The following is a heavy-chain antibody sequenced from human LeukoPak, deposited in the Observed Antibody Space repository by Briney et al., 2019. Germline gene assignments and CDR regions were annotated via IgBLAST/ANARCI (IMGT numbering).Heavy chain of an antibody. CDR1: GGSFSGYY. V-gene: IGHV4-34*01. CDR2: INHSGST. D-gene: IGHD3-10*01. Sequence: SETLSLTCAVYGGSFSGYYWSWIRQPPGKGLEWIGEINHSGSTNYNPSLKSRVTISVDTSKNQFSLKLSSVTAADTAVYYCARVRVSTLWFGELLSLYYFDYWGQGTLVTVSS. CDR3: ARVRVSTLWFGELLSLYYFDY. J-gene: IGHJ4*02.